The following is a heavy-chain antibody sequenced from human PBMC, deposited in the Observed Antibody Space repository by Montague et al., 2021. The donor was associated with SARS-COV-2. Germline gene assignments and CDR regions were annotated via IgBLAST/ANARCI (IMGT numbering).Heavy chain of an antibody. CDR3: ARWVCSSTSCRFDY. CDR1: GFSLSTSGVG. D-gene: IGHD2-2*01. J-gene: IGHJ4*02. Sequence: PALVKPTQTLTLTCTFSGFSLSTSGVGVGWIRQPPGKALGWLALIYWDDDKRYSPSLKSRLTITKDTSKNQVVLTMTNMDPVDTATYYCARWVCSSTSCRFDYWGQGTLVTVSS. CDR2: IYWDDDK. V-gene: IGHV2-5*02.